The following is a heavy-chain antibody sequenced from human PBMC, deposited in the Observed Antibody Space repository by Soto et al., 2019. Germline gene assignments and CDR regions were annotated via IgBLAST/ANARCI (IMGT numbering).Heavy chain of an antibody. D-gene: IGHD4-17*01. V-gene: IGHV3-53*04. Sequence: PGGSLRLSCAASGFTVSSNYMSWVRQAPGKGLEWVSVIYSGGSTYYADSVKGRFTISRHNSKNTLYLQMNSLRAEDTAVYYCARDLPFYGDYHPVVIWGQGKMVTVS. CDR3: ARDLPFYGDYHPVVI. CDR1: GFTVSSNY. J-gene: IGHJ3*02. CDR2: IYSGGST.